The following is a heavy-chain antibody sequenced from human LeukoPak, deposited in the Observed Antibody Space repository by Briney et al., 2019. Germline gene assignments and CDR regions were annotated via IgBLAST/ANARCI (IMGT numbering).Heavy chain of an antibody. Sequence: GGSLRLSCAASGFTFSSYSMNWVRQAPGKGLEWVSYISSSSSTIYYADSVKGRFTISRDNAKNSLYLQMNNLRAEDTAVYYCRSSSWNYYYYYYMDVWGKGTTVTVSS. D-gene: IGHD6-13*01. CDR2: ISSSSSTI. J-gene: IGHJ6*03. CDR3: RSSSWNYYYYYYMDV. V-gene: IGHV3-48*01. CDR1: GFTFSSYS.